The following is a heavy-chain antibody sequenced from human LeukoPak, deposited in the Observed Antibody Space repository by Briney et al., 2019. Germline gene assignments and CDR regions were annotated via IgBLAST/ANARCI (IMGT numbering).Heavy chain of an antibody. J-gene: IGHJ4*02. CDR1: GYTFTGYY. V-gene: IGHV1-24*01. CDR3: ATMATVTTYFDY. Sequence: ASVKVSCKASGYTFTGYYMHWVRQAPGKGLEWMGGFDPEDGETIYAQKFQGRVTMTDDTSTDTAYMELSSLRSEDTAVYYCATMATVTTYFDYWSQGTLVTVSS. D-gene: IGHD4-17*01. CDR2: FDPEDGET.